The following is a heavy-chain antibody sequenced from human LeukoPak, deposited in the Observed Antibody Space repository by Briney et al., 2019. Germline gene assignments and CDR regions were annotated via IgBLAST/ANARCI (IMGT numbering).Heavy chain of an antibody. V-gene: IGHV3-21*01. CDR2: ISSSSSYI. J-gene: IGHJ4*02. CDR3: ARQIIDYGDYVAFDY. CDR1: GFIFSSYS. Sequence: GGSLRLSCAASGFIFSSYSMNWVRQAPGKGLEWVSSISSSSSYIYYADSVKGRFTISRDNAKNSLYLQMNSLRAEDTAVYYCARQIIDYGDYVAFDYWGQGTLVTVSS. D-gene: IGHD4-17*01.